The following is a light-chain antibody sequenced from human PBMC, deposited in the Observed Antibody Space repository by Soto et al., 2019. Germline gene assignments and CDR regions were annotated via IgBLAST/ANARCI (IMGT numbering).Light chain of an antibody. Sequence: DIQMTQSPSTLSGSVGDRVTITCRASQTISSWLAWYQQKPGKAPKLLIYKASTLKSGVPSRFSGSGSGTEFTLTISSLQPDDFATYYCQHYNSYSEAFAQGTKLDIK. J-gene: IGKJ1*01. V-gene: IGKV1-5*03. CDR2: KAS. CDR3: QHYNSYSEA. CDR1: QTISSW.